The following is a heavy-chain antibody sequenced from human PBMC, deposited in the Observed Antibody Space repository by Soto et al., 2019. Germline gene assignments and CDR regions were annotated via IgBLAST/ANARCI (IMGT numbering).Heavy chain of an antibody. CDR2: INPNGGST. J-gene: IGHJ4*02. D-gene: IGHD6-13*01. V-gene: IGHV1-46*01. CDR3: ARGLAAGDY. Sequence: QVQLVQSGAEVKNPGASVKVSCKASGYTFTNYYIHWVRQAPGQGLEWMAIINPNGGSTNYAQEFQGRVPLARDTFTNTVDMELSSLRSEDTAIYYCARGLAAGDYWGQGNLVTVSS. CDR1: GYTFTNYY.